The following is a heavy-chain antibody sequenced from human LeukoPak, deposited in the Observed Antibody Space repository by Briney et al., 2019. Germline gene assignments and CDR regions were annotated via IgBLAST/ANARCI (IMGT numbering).Heavy chain of an antibody. CDR1: GGSISSYY. CDR2: IYYSGGT. Sequence: SETLSLTCTVSGGSISSYYWSWIRQPPGKGLEWIGYIYYSGGTNYNPSLKSRVTISVDTSKNQFSLKLSSVAAADTAVYYCARESGWYWFDPWGQGTLVTVSS. J-gene: IGHJ5*02. CDR3: ARESGWYWFDP. V-gene: IGHV4-59*01. D-gene: IGHD6-19*01.